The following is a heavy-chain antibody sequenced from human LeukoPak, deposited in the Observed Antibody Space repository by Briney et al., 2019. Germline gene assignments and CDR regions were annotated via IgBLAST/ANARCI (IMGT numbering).Heavy chain of an antibody. J-gene: IGHJ4*02. D-gene: IGHD6-13*01. CDR1: GGSFSGYY. CDR2: INHSGST. V-gene: IGHV4-34*01. Sequence: PSETLSLTCAVYGGSFSGYYWSWIRQPPGKGLEWIGEINHSGSTNYNPSLKSRVTISVDTSKNQFSLKLSSVTAADTAVYYCARERAAAGELYFDYWGQGTLVTVSS. CDR3: ARERAAAGELYFDY.